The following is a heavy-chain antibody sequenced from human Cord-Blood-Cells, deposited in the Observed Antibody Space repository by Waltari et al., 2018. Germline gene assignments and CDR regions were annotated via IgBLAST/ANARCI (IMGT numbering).Heavy chain of an antibody. CDR1: GYSFTSYW. CDR3: ASRTSSIAARRDAFDI. V-gene: IGHV5-51*01. J-gene: IGHJ3*02. CDR2: IYPGDCDT. D-gene: IGHD6-6*01. Sequence: EVQLVQSGAEVKKPGESLKISCKGSGYSFTSYWIGWVRQMPGKGLEWMGFIYPGDCDTRYSPSFQGQVTISADKSISTAYLQWSSLKASDTAMYYCASRTSSIAARRDAFDIWGQGTMVTVSS.